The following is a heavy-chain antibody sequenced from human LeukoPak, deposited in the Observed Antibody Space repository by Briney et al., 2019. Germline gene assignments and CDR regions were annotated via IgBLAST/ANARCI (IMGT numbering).Heavy chain of an antibody. Sequence: SETLSLTCTVSGDSINNNNYYWGWIRQPPGKGLEWIGNIYYNGRTYYSPSLKSRGTISVDTSKNQFSLKLSSVTAADTAVYYCARGTGLVVPAAAFDYWGQGTLVTVSS. D-gene: IGHD2-2*01. CDR2: IYYNGRT. CDR1: GDSINNNNYY. J-gene: IGHJ4*02. V-gene: IGHV4-39*01. CDR3: ARGTGLVVPAAAFDY.